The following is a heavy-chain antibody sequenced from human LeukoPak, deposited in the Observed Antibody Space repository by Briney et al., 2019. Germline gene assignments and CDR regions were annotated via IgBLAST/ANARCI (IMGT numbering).Heavy chain of an antibody. CDR2: ISGSGGST. J-gene: IGHJ4*02. CDR3: AKDALLWFGELLYYFDY. V-gene: IGHV3-23*01. D-gene: IGHD3-10*01. Sequence: GGSLRLSCAASGFTFSSYAMSWVRQAPGKGLEWVSAISGSGGSTYYADSVKGRFTISRDNSKNTLYLQMNSLRAEDTAVYYCAKDALLWFGELLYYFDYWGQGTLVTVSP. CDR1: GFTFSSYA.